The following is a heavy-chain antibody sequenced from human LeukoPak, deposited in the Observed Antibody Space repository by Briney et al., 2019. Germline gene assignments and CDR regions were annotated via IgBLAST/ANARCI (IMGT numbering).Heavy chain of an antibody. V-gene: IGHV1-2*02. CDR2: INPNSGGT. D-gene: IGHD4-23*01. Sequence: VRVSCKASGYTFTGYPMHWVRQAPGQGLEWMGWINPNSGGTNYAQKFQGRVTMTRDTSIRTAYMELSRLRSDDTAMYYCARNGGNYWGQGTLVTVSS. CDR3: ARNGGNY. J-gene: IGHJ4*02. CDR1: GYTFTGYP.